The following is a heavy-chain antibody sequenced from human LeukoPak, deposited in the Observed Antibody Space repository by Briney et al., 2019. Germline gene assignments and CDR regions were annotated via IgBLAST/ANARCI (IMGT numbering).Heavy chain of an antibody. Sequence: GGSLRLSCAASGFTFSSYAMHWVRQAPGKGLEWVAVISYDGSNKYYADSVKGRSTISRDNSKNTLYLQMNSLRAEDTAVYYCAREATYHDAFDIWGQGTMVTVSS. V-gene: IGHV3-30-3*01. J-gene: IGHJ3*02. CDR2: ISYDGSNK. CDR1: GFTFSSYA. CDR3: AREATYHDAFDI. D-gene: IGHD1-26*01.